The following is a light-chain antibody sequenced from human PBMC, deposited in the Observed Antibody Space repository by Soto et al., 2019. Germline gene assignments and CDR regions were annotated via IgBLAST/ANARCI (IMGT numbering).Light chain of an antibody. J-gene: IGLJ3*02. V-gene: IGLV2-23*01. CDR2: EGS. Sequence: QSVLTQPASVSGSPGQSITISCTGTRSDVGTYDLVSWYQQHPGKAPKLMIYEGSKRPSGISTRFSGSKSGNTASLTISGLQAEDEADYYCCSYAGGSTWVFGGGTKVTVL. CDR3: CSYAGGSTWV. CDR1: RSDVGTYDL.